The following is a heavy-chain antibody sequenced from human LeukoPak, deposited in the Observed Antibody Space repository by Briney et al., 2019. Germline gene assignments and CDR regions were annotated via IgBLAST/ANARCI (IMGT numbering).Heavy chain of an antibody. CDR2: INHSGYT. CDR1: GGSFSGYY. D-gene: IGHD3-10*01. V-gene: IGHV4-34*01. Sequence: PSETLSLTCAVYGGSFSGYYWSWIRQPPGKGLEWIGEINHSGYTNYNPSLKSRVTISVDTSKKQFSLKLNSVTAADTAVYYCARIWPDLWGRGTLVTVSS. CDR3: ARIWPDL. J-gene: IGHJ2*01.